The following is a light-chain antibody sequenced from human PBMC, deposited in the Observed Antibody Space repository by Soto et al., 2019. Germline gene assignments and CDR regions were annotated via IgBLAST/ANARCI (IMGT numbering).Light chain of an antibody. Sequence: IQITQSPSTLSASVGDRVAITCRASQSIGIWLAWYQKKPGKAPRFLIYKASTLQTGVPSRFSSSGSGTEFTLTISSLQPDDFATYYCQQYNDYSWTFGQGTKVEIK. J-gene: IGKJ1*01. CDR1: QSIGIW. CDR2: KAS. CDR3: QQYNDYSWT. V-gene: IGKV1-5*03.